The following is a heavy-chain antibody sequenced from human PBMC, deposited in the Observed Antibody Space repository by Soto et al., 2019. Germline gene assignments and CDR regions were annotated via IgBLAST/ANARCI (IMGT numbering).Heavy chain of an antibody. J-gene: IGHJ6*02. CDR1: GGSISSYY. V-gene: IGHV4-59*01. CDR2: IYYSGST. D-gene: IGHD5-18*01. Sequence: QVQLQESGPGLVKPSETLSLTCTVSGGSISSYYWSWIRQPPGKGLEWIGYIYYSGSTNYNPSLKSRVTISVDTSKNQFSLKLSSVTAADTAVYYCARERNNYGGCYYYGMDVWGQGTTVTVSS. CDR3: ARERNNYGGCYYYGMDV.